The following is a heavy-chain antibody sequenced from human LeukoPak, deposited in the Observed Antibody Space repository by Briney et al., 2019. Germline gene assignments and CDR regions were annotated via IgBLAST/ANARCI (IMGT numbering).Heavy chain of an antibody. CDR3: ARGGVAVAGYERRDVFDI. Sequence: PSGTLSLTCAVSGGSISSSNWWSWVRQPPGKGLEWIGEIYHSGSTNYNPSLKSRVTISVDTSKNQFSLKLSSVTAADTAVYYCARGGVAVAGYERRDVFDIWGQGTMVTVSS. CDR1: GGSISSSNW. D-gene: IGHD6-19*01. J-gene: IGHJ3*02. CDR2: IYHSGST. V-gene: IGHV4-4*02.